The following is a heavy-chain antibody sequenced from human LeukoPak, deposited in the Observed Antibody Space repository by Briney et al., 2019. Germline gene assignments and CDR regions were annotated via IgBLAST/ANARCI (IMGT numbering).Heavy chain of an antibody. D-gene: IGHD2-8*01. Sequence: PGGSLRLSCAASGFTFSSYEMNWVRQAPGKGLEWVSYSSDSDSTKYYADSVKGRFTISRDNAKNSLYLQMNSLRAEDTAVYYCTRERMNAFDIWGQGTMVTVFS. J-gene: IGHJ3*02. CDR1: GFTFSSYE. CDR3: TRERMNAFDI. CDR2: SSDSDSTK. V-gene: IGHV3-48*03.